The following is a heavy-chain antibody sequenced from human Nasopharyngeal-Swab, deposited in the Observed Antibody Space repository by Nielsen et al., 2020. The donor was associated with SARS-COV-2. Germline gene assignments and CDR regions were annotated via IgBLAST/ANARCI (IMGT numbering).Heavy chain of an antibody. CDR1: DGSISSSSYY. CDR3: DRINYYDSSGYYS. Sequence: SDTLSLTCTVTDGSISSSSYYWGSIRQPPGKGLEWNGSIYYSGSTYYIPSLTSRVTISVVTSTNHFSLNLSSVTAADTAVYYCDRINYYDSSGYYSWGQGTLVTVSS. J-gene: IGHJ4*02. V-gene: IGHV4-39*01. D-gene: IGHD3-22*01. CDR2: IYYSGST.